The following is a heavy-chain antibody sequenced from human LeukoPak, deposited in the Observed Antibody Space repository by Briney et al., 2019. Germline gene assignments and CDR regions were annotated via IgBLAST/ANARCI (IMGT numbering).Heavy chain of an antibody. J-gene: IGHJ4*02. CDR1: GFTFSSYA. V-gene: IGHV3-64D*06. CDR3: VERDGYKFDY. Sequence: GGSLRLSCAASGFTFSSYAMSWVRQAPGKGLEYVSAISSNGGSTYYADSVKGRFTISRDNSKNTLYLQMSSLRAEDTAVYYCVERDGYKFDYWGQGTLVTVSS. CDR2: ISSNGGST. D-gene: IGHD5-24*01.